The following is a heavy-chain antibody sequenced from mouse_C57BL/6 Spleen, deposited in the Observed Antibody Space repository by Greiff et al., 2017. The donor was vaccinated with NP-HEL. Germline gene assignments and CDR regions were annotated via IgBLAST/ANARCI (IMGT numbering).Heavy chain of an antibody. V-gene: IGHV1-82*01. CDR1: GYAFSSSW. CDR2: IYPGDGDT. CDR3: ARPEGLDGLLPGWYFDV. D-gene: IGHD2-1*01. Sequence: QVQLQQSGPELVKPGASVKISCKASGYAFSSSWMNWVKQRPGKGLEWIGRIYPGDGDTNYNGKFKGKATLNAEKSSSLPYMDLSSLASEDYAVSFCARPEGLDGLLPGWYFDVWGTGTTVTVSS. J-gene: IGHJ1*03.